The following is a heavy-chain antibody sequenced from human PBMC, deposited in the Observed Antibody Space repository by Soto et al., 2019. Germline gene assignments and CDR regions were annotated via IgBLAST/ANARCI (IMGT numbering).Heavy chain of an antibody. CDR1: GFSLTTSGVG. Sequence: QITLNESGPTQVKPRQTLTLTCTFSGFSLTTSGVGVGWIRQSPGKAPEWLALIYWDDDKRYSPSLKSRLTSTKDTSKNQVVLTVAALDPADTATYYCAHRVLRTVFGLVTTTAIYFDFWGQGTPVAVSS. CDR2: IYWDDDK. V-gene: IGHV2-5*02. CDR3: AHRVLRTVFGLVTTTAIYFDF. J-gene: IGHJ4*02. D-gene: IGHD3-3*01.